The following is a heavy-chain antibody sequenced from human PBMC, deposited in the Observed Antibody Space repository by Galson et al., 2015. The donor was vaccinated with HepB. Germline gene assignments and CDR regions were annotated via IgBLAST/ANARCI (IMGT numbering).Heavy chain of an antibody. Sequence: SLRLSCAASGFIFSSYAMHWVRQAPGKGLEWVAVISYDGSKKFYADSVKGRFTISRDQSKNTLYLQMNSLRGEDTAVYHCARTYCSGGSCYGLYYYYGLDVWGQGTTVTVSS. J-gene: IGHJ6*02. CDR1: GFIFSSYA. CDR3: ARTYCSGGSCYGLYYYYGLDV. CDR2: ISYDGSKK. V-gene: IGHV3-30*04. D-gene: IGHD2-15*01.